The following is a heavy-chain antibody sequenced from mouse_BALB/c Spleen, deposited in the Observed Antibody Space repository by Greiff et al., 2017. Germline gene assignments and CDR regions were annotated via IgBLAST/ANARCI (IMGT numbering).Heavy chain of an antibody. D-gene: IGHD2-13*01. Sequence: EVQLVESGGGLVQPGGSRKLSCAASGFTFSSSGMHWVRQAPEKGLEWVAYISSGSSTIYYADTVKGRFTITRDNPKNTLFLQMTSLRSEDTAMYYYARAYCGDYEAMDYWGQGTSVTVSS. CDR2: ISSGSSTI. CDR3: ARAYCGDYEAMDY. CDR1: GFTFSSSG. V-gene: IGHV5-17*02. J-gene: IGHJ4*01.